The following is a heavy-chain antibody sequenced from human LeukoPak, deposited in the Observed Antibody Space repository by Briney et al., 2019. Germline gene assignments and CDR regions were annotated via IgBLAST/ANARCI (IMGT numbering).Heavy chain of an antibody. D-gene: IGHD6-13*01. CDR2: ISTYNGDT. J-gene: IGHJ4*02. V-gene: IGHV1-18*01. CDR3: ARDRHSGYSSSHFDH. Sequence: ASVKVSCKTSGYTFSTYGIAWVRQAPGQGLEWMGWISTYNGDTDYAQKFKDRVTMTTYTSTNTAYMELRSLTSDDTAVYFCARDRHSGYSSSHFDHWGQGTLVTVSS. CDR1: GYTFSTYG.